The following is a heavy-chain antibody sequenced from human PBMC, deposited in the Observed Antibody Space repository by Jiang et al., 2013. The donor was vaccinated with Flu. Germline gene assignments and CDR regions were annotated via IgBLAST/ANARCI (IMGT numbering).Heavy chain of an antibody. J-gene: IGHJ5*02. CDR3: VRASWAFCTGGSCYDWFDP. D-gene: IGHD2-15*01. V-gene: IGHV6-1*01. Sequence: TSQTLSLTCAISGDSVSSNSAAWNWIRQSPSRGLEWLGRTYYRSKWYRDYAVSVKSRITINPDTSRNQFSLQLNSVTPEDTAVYYCVRASWAFCTGGSCYDWFDPWGQGTLVTVSS. CDR1: GDSVSSNSAA. CDR2: TYYRSKWYR.